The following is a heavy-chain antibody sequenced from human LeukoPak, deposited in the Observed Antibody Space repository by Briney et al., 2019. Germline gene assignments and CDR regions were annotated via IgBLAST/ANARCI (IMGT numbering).Heavy chain of an antibody. Sequence: SETLSLTCTVSGGSMSSYYWSWIRQPPGKGLEWIGYIYYSGSTNYNPSLKSRVTISVDTSKNQFSLKLSSVTAADTAVYYCARGPVDLTGSDVFDIWGQGTMVTVSS. J-gene: IGHJ3*02. CDR2: IYYSGST. D-gene: IGHD3-9*01. CDR1: GGSMSSYY. CDR3: ARGPVDLTGSDVFDI. V-gene: IGHV4-59*01.